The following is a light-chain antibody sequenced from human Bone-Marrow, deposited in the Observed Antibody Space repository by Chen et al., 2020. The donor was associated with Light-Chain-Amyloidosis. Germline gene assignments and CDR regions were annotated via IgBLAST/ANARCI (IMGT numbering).Light chain of an antibody. CDR3: QVWDRSSNRPV. CDR1: NIGSTS. J-gene: IGLJ3*02. V-gene: IGLV3-21*02. CDR2: DDS. Sequence: YVLTLPSSLSVAPGQTATIACGGNNIGSTSVHWYQQTPGQPPLLVVYDDSDRPSGIPERLSGSNAGTAATPTISRVEAGDEADYYCQVWDRSSNRPVFGGGTKLTVL.